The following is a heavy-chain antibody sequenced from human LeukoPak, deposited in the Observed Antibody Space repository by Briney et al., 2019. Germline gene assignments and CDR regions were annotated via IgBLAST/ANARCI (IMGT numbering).Heavy chain of an antibody. CDR2: INAGNGNT. CDR1: GYTFTSYA. CDR3: ARVRLGNYFDY. D-gene: IGHD3-16*01. V-gene: IGHV1-3*01. Sequence: ASVTVSCKASGYTFTSYAMHWVRQAPGQRLEWMGWINAGNGNTKYSQKFQGRVTITRDTSASTAYMELSSLRSEDTAVYYCARVRLGNYFDYWGQGTLVTVSS. J-gene: IGHJ4*02.